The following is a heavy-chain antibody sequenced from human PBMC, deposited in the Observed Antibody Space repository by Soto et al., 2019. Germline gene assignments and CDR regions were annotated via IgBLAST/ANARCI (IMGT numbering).Heavy chain of an antibody. CDR1: GFTFSSYA. Sequence: GSLRLSCAASGFTFSSYAMSWVRQAPGKGLKWLECISGSADSTYSEDSVKGRFTISRDNSKNTQYLQMNSMRAEDTAVYYCAKGVRTRNNWFDPWGQGTLVTVSS. CDR3: AKGVRTRNNWFDP. J-gene: IGHJ5*02. V-gene: IGHV3-23*01. CDR2: ISGSADST.